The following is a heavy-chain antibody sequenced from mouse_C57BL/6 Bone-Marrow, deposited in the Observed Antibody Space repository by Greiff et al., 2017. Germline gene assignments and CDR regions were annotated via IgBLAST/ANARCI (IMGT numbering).Heavy chain of an antibody. V-gene: IGHV1-69*01. CDR3: ARDYGSSYAYYFDY. J-gene: IGHJ2*01. D-gene: IGHD1-1*01. CDR1: GYTFTSYW. CDR2: IDPSDSYT. Sequence: QVQLQQPGAELVMPGASVKLSCKASGYTFTSYWMHWVQQRPGQGLEWIGEIDPSDSYTNYNQKFKGKSTLTVDNSSSTAYMELSSLTSEDSAVYYCARDYGSSYAYYFDYWGQGTTLTVSS.